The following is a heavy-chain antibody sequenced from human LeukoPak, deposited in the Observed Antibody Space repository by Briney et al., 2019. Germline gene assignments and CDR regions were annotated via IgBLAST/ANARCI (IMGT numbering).Heavy chain of an antibody. Sequence: GGSLRLSCAASGFTLSSYSMNWVRQAPGKGLQWVSYISSSSTIIYYADSVKGRFTISRDNSKNTLYLQMNSLRAEDTAVYYCARGGYSSGWYGLDYYYYMDVWGKGTTVTISS. V-gene: IGHV3-48*01. CDR1: GFTLSSYS. D-gene: IGHD6-19*01. CDR2: ISSSSTII. CDR3: ARGGYSSGWYGLDYYYYMDV. J-gene: IGHJ6*03.